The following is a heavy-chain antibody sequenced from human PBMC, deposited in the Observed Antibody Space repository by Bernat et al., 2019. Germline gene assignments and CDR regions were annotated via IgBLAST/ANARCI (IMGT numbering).Heavy chain of an antibody. CDR1: GFTFSSYA. Sequence: EVQLLESGGGLVQPGGSLRLSCAASGFTFSSYAMSWVRQAPGKGLEWVSAISGSGGSTYYADSVKGRFTISRDNAKNSLYLQMNSLRAEDTALYYCAKDSDEYYFDYWGQGTLVTVSS. D-gene: IGHD3-10*01. V-gene: IGHV3-23*01. CDR3: AKDSDEYYFDY. CDR2: ISGSGGST. J-gene: IGHJ4*02.